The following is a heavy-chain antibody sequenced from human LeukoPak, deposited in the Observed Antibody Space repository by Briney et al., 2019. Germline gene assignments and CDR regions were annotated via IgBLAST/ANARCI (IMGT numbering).Heavy chain of an antibody. Sequence: GGSLRLSCAASGFTFSSYAMHWVRQAPGKGLEWVAVISYDGSNKYYADSVKGRFTISSDNSKNTLYLQMNSLRAEDTAVYYCAREKIQLWLNNWFDPWGQGTLVTVSS. CDR2: ISYDGSNK. V-gene: IGHV3-30*04. CDR1: GFTFSSYA. D-gene: IGHD5-18*01. CDR3: AREKIQLWLNNWFDP. J-gene: IGHJ5*02.